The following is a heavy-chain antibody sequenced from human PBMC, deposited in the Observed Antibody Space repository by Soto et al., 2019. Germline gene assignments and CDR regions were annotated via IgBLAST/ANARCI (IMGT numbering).Heavy chain of an antibody. CDR1: GGSISSHY. J-gene: IGHJ4*02. D-gene: IGHD2-15*01. CDR3: GREGSGYCSGGSCYLGPDY. CDR2: IYYSGST. V-gene: IGHV4-59*11. Sequence: SETLSLTCIVSGGSISSHYWGWIRQPPGKGLEWIGYIYYSGSTNYNPSLKSRVTISVDTSKNQFSLKLSSVTAADTAVYYCGREGSGYCSGGSCYLGPDYWGQGTLVTVSS.